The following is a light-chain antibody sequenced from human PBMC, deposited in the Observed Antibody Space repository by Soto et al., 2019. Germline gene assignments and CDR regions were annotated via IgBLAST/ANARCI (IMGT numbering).Light chain of an antibody. J-gene: IGLJ1*01. CDR2: EVN. Sequence: QSPLTQPPSASGSPGEAVTISCTGTSTDVGGYNYVSWYQRHPGKAPKLIIYEVNKRPSGVPDRFSGSKSGNTASLTVSGLQAEDEADYYCSSYLNYNSEVFGTGTKVTVL. CDR3: SSYLNYNSEV. V-gene: IGLV2-8*01. CDR1: STDVGGYNY.